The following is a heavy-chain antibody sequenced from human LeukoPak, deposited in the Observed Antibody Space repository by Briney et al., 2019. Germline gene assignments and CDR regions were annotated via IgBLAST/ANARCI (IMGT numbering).Heavy chain of an antibody. CDR1: GYTFTSYA. J-gene: IGHJ4*02. D-gene: IGHD4-17*01. CDR2: INPNSGGT. Sequence: ASVKVSCKASGYTFTSYAMNWVRQAPGQGLEWMGWINPNSGGTKYAQKFQGRVTMTRDTSISTAYLELSRLRSDDTAVYYCAREHMTRVTLDYWGQGILVTVSS. CDR3: AREHMTRVTLDY. V-gene: IGHV1-2*02.